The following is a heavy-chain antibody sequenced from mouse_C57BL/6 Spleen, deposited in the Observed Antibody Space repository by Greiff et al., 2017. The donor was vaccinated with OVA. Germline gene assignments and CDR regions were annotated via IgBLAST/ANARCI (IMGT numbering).Heavy chain of an antibody. Sequence: EVKLVESEGGLVQPGSSMKLSCTASGFTFSDYYMAWVRQVPEKGLEWVANINYDGSSTYYLDSLKSRFIISRDNAKNILYLQMSSLKSEDTATYYCARGGNWDAMDYWGQGTSVTVSS. J-gene: IGHJ4*01. V-gene: IGHV5-16*01. CDR1: GFTFSDYY. CDR3: ARGGNWDAMDY. D-gene: IGHD4-1*01. CDR2: INYDGSST.